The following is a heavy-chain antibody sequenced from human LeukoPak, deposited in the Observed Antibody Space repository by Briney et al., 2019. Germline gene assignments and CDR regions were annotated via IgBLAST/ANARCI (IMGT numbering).Heavy chain of an antibody. V-gene: IGHV4-30-4*01. D-gene: IGHD3-16*01. CDR1: GGSISSGDYY. Sequence: PSETLSLTRTVSGGSISSGDYYWSWIRQPPGKGLEWIGYIYYSGSTYYNPSLKSRVTISVDTSKNQFSLKLSSVTAADTAVYYCARLKTRADSMITFGGVIVPALGWFDPWGQGTLVTVSS. J-gene: IGHJ5*02. CDR2: IYYSGST. CDR3: ARLKTRADSMITFGGVIVPALGWFDP.